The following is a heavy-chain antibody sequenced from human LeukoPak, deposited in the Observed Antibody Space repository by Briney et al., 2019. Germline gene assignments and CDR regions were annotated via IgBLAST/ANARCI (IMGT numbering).Heavy chain of an antibody. J-gene: IGHJ4*02. CDR3: AKDLGGYYYDSSGTFDY. V-gene: IGHV3-23*01. CDR1: GFTFSSYS. Sequence: GGSLRLSCAASGFTFSSYSMNWVRQAPGKGLEWVSAISGSGGSTYYADSVKGRFTISRDNSKNTLYLQMNSLRAEDTAVYYCAKDLGGYYYDSSGTFDYWGQGTLVTVSS. CDR2: ISGSGGST. D-gene: IGHD3-22*01.